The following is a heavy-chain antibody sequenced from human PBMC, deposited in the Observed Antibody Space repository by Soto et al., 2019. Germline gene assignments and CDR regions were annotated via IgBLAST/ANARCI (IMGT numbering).Heavy chain of an antibody. J-gene: IGHJ4*02. CDR2: ISFYNGHT. D-gene: IGHD6-19*01. Sequence: QVQLVQSGGEVKKPGASVKVSCKASGDTVTKYGISWVRQAPGQGLEGLGWISFYNGHTNYALKFQDRITFSTYTSTSTASMELRSLTSVDTAVYYCASATSIAVAGKETWGQGTLVTVSS. CDR1: GDTVTKYG. V-gene: IGHV1-18*01. CDR3: ASATSIAVAGKET.